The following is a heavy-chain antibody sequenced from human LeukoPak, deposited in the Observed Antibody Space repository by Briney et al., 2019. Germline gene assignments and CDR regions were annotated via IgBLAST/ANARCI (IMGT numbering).Heavy chain of an antibody. Sequence: SETLSLTCTVYGGSFSGYYWSWIRQPPGKGLEWIGEINHSGSTNYNPSLKSRVTISVDTSKNQFSLKLSSVTAADTAVYYCARGSSSRYGMDVWGQGTTVTVSS. CDR2: INHSGST. V-gene: IGHV4-34*01. CDR1: GGSFSGYY. CDR3: ARGSSSRYGMDV. J-gene: IGHJ6*02.